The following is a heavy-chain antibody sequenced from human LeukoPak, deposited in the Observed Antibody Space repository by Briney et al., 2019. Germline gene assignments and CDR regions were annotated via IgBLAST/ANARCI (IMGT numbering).Heavy chain of an antibody. CDR3: ATGEGSDHKYYYYGMDV. Sequence: GGSLRLSCAASGFTFSSYAMHWVRQAPGKGLEWVAVISYDGSDKYYADSVKGRFTISRDNSKNRLYLQMNSLRAEDTAVYYCATGEGSDHKYYYYGMDVWGQGTTVTLSS. CDR2: ISYDGSDK. CDR1: GFTFSSYA. D-gene: IGHD1-14*01. J-gene: IGHJ6*02. V-gene: IGHV3-30-3*02.